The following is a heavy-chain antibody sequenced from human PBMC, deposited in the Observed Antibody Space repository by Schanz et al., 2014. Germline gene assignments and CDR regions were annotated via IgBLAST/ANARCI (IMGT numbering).Heavy chain of an antibody. V-gene: IGHV3-64*01. CDR3: AKDRSWDYDSSGYFDY. J-gene: IGHJ4*02. Sequence: EVQLVESGGGLVQPGGSLRLSCAASGFTFSTSTMHWVRQAPGKGLEYVSSISSKGDMTFYGNSVKGRFTISRDNSRDTVYLQMNSLRAEDTAVYYCAKDRSWDYDSSGYFDYWGQGTLVTVSS. CDR2: ISSKGDMT. CDR1: GFTFSTST. D-gene: IGHD3-22*01.